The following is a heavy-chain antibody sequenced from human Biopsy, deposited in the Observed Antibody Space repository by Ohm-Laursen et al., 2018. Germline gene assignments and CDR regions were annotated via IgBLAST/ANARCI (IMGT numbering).Heavy chain of an antibody. CDR1: GGSIIDHY. V-gene: IGHV4-59*11. J-gene: IGHJ6*02. CDR2: IYYTGKT. D-gene: IGHD6-19*01. Sequence: SETLSLTCTVSGGSIIDHYWSCLRQTPGKGLEWLGYIYYTGKTTYNPSLESRITISVDTSKNKFSLQLDYMTAADTAVYYCGRVWLWRGYGMDVWGQGTTVTVSS. CDR3: GRVWLWRGYGMDV.